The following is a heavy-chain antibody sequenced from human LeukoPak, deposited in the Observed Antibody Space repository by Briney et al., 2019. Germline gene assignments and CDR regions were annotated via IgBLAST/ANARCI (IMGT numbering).Heavy chain of an antibody. CDR1: GGSISSGGYY. CDR2: IYYSGST. Sequence: SQTLSLTCTVSGGSISSGGYYWSWIRQHPGKGLEWIGYIYYSGSTNYNPSLKSRVTISVDTSKNQFSLKLSSVTAADTAVYYCARAPLPDYYDSSGYHSTYYFDYWGQGTLVTVSS. D-gene: IGHD3-22*01. CDR3: ARAPLPDYYDSSGYHSTYYFDY. J-gene: IGHJ4*02. V-gene: IGHV4-31*03.